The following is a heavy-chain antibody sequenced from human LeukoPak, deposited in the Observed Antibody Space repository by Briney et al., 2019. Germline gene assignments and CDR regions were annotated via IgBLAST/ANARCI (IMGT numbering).Heavy chain of an antibody. J-gene: IGHJ5*02. Sequence: PSETLSLTCTVSGGSISSYYWSWIRQPPGKGLECIGYIHYTGSTNYNPSLKRRVTISVDTSKRQFSLKLSSVTAADTAIYYCARGGYYGSGNDFRFDPWGQGTLVTVSS. CDR1: GGSISSYY. CDR3: ARGGYYGSGNDFRFDP. V-gene: IGHV4-59*01. D-gene: IGHD3-10*01. CDR2: IHYTGST.